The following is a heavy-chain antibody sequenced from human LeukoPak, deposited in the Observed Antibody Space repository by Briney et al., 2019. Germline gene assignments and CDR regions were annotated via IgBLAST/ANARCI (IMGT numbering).Heavy chain of an antibody. D-gene: IGHD6-19*01. CDR3: AAGSSGWYFDY. CDR1: GFTFTTSA. CDR2: IVVDSGNT. Sequence: SVKVSCKSSGFTFTTSAVQWVRQARGQRLEWIGGIVVDSGNTNYAQKFQERVTITRDMSTGTAYMELSSLRSEDTAMYYCAAGSSGWYFDYWGQGTLVTVSS. V-gene: IGHV1-58*01. J-gene: IGHJ4*02.